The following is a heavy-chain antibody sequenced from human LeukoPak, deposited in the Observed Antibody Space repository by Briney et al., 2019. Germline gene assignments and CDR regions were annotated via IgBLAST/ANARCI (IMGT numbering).Heavy chain of an antibody. J-gene: IGHJ3*02. CDR3: ARKYCSSTSCYGGNAFDI. V-gene: IGHV1-18*04. D-gene: IGHD2-2*01. Sequence: ASVTVSCTASGYTFTSYGISWARQAPGQGLEWMGWISAYNGNTNYAQKLQGRGTMTTDTYTSTAYMELRSLRSDDTAVYYCARKYCSSTSCYGGNAFDIWGQETMVTVSS. CDR1: GYTFTSYG. CDR2: ISAYNGNT.